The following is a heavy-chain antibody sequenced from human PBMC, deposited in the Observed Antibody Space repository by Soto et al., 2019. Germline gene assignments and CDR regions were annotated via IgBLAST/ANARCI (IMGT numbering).Heavy chain of an antibody. CDR2: IWYDGSNK. Sequence: QVQLVESGGGVVQPGRSLRLSCAASGFTFSSYGMHWVRQAPCKGLEWVAVIWYDGSNKYYADSVKGRFTISRDNSKNTLYLQMNSLRAEDTAVYYCARDRRATVTSIEDFDAFDIWGQGTMVTVSS. CDR3: ARDRRATVTSIEDFDAFDI. V-gene: IGHV3-33*01. D-gene: IGHD4-17*01. J-gene: IGHJ3*02. CDR1: GFTFSSYG.